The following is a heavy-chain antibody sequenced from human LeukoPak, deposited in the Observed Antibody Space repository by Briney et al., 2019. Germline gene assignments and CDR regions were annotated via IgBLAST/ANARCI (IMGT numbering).Heavy chain of an antibody. Sequence: SETLSLTCTVSGGSVSSGTYYWSWIRQPPGKGLAWIGYIYYSGSTNYNPSLKSRVTISVDTSKNQFSLKLNSVTAADTAVYYCARDDSSGYYYYFHYWGQGTLVTVSS. J-gene: IGHJ4*02. CDR1: GGSVSSGTYY. V-gene: IGHV4-61*01. D-gene: IGHD3-22*01. CDR3: ARDDSSGYYYYFHY. CDR2: IYYSGST.